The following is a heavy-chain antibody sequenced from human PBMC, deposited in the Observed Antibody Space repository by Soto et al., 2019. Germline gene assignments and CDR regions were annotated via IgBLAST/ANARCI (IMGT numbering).Heavy chain of an antibody. CDR2: IAPYNGVT. J-gene: IGHJ6*02. Sequence: GASVKVSCKASGYTFTTFGITWVRRAPGQGLEWMGWIAPYNGVTNYAQNLQDRFTMTTDTSTSTGYMELRSLRSDDTAVYYCSAGITLVRGVISYGMDVWGQGTTVTVSS. V-gene: IGHV1-18*01. D-gene: IGHD3-10*01. CDR1: GYTFTTFG. CDR3: SAGITLVRGVISYGMDV.